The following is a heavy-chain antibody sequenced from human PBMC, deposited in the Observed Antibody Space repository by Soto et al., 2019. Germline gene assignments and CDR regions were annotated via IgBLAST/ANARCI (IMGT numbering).Heavy chain of an antibody. CDR1: GYTFTSYG. Sequence: ASVKVSCKASGYTFTSYGISWVRQAPGQGLEWMGWISAYNGNTNYAQKLQGRVTMTTDTSTSTAYMELRSLRSDDTAVYYCAGADYSSSSGHFDYWGQGTLVTVSS. J-gene: IGHJ4*02. V-gene: IGHV1-18*01. CDR2: ISAYNGNT. CDR3: AGADYSSSSGHFDY. D-gene: IGHD6-6*01.